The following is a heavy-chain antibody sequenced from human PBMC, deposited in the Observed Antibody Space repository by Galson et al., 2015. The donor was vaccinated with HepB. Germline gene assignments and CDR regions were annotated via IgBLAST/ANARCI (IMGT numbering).Heavy chain of an antibody. Sequence: SVKVSCKASGYTFTGYYMHWVRQAPGQGLEWMGRINPNSGGTNYAQKFQGRVTMTRDTSISTAYMELSRLRSDDTAVYYCARFNRTLSAAGKRTYYYYYMDVWGKGTTVTVSS. D-gene: IGHD6-13*01. CDR1: GYTFTGYY. J-gene: IGHJ6*03. CDR3: ARFNRTLSAAGKRTYYYYYMDV. CDR2: INPNSGGT. V-gene: IGHV1-2*06.